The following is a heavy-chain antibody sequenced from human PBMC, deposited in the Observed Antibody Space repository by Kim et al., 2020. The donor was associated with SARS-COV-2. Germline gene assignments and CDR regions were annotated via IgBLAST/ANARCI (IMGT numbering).Heavy chain of an antibody. J-gene: IGHJ4*02. Sequence: SETLSLTCTVSDGSVSSGNYIWSWIRQPPGKGLEWIGYIYSGGTNYESSLTSRVTISVDTSKNQNSLKVSSVTAADTAVYYCVRHKRGTTLDYWGQGSQVTVSS. CDR2: IYSGGT. CDR1: DGSVSSGNYI. D-gene: IGHD1-7*01. V-gene: IGHV4-61*01. CDR3: VRHKRGTTLDY.